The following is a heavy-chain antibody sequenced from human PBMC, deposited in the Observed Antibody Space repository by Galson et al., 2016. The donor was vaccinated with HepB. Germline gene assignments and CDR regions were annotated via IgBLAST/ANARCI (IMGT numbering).Heavy chain of an antibody. V-gene: IGHV3-30*18. CDR3: AKSLGVRGDYFDY. CDR1: GFSFDDYA. J-gene: IGHJ4*02. Sequence: SLRLSCAGSGFSFDDYAMHWVRQAPAKGLEWVAAVAYDGSNKYYTDSVRGRFAISRDNSKNTLYLQMDSLRTEDTAVYYCAKSLGVRGDYFDYWGQGTLVTVSS. CDR2: VAYDGSNK. D-gene: IGHD7-27*01.